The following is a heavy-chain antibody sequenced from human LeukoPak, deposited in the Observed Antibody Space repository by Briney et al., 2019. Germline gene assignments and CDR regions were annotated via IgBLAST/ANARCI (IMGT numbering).Heavy chain of an antibody. CDR3: AGDQRY. V-gene: IGHV3-23*01. J-gene: IGHJ4*02. Sequence: GGSLRLSCAASKFTFRNYAMTWVRQAPGKGLEWVSTISADGGSTDYADSVKGRFSIFRDNSGQTLYLQMNSLRAGDTAVYYCAGDQRYWGQGTLVTVSS. CDR1: KFTFRNYA. D-gene: IGHD5-24*01. CDR2: ISADGGST.